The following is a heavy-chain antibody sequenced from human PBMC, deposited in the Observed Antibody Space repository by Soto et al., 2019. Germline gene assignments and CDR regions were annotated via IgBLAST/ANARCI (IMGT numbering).Heavy chain of an antibody. D-gene: IGHD3-10*01. J-gene: IGHJ4*02. CDR3: ARDSAYGSGSTNY. CDR2: IWYDGSNK. V-gene: IGHV3-33*08. CDR1: GFTFSSYG. Sequence: GGSLRLSCAASGFTFSSYGMHWVRQAPGKGLEWVAVIWYDGSNKYYADSVKGRFTISRDNSKNTLYLQMNSLRAEDTAVYYCARDSAYGSGSTNYWGQGTLVTVSS.